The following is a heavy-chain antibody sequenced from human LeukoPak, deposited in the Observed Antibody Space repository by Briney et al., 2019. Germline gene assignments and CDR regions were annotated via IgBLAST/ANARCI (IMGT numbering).Heavy chain of an antibody. J-gene: IGHJ4*02. CDR3: ARAPVTSCSGVLCYPFDY. CDR1: GFSFSSYT. V-gene: IGHV3-23*01. CDR2: ISGGGDTT. D-gene: IGHD2-15*01. Sequence: PGGSLRLSCSASGFSFSSYTMTWVRQAPGKGPEWVSIISGGGDTTFYTDSVKGRFTISRDNSKNTLYLQMNSLRVEDTAVYYCARAPVTSCSGVLCYPFDYWGQGTLVTVSS.